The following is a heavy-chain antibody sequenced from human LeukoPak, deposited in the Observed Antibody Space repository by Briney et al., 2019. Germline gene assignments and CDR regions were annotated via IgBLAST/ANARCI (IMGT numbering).Heavy chain of an antibody. J-gene: IGHJ4*02. V-gene: IGHV1-2*06. CDR2: INPNSGGT. CDR1: GYTFTCYY. Sequence: ASVKVSCKASGYTFTCYYMHWVRQAPGQGLEWMGRINPNSGGTNYAQKFQGRVTMTRDTSISTAYMELSRLRSDDTAVYYCARDPVAGDLFDYWSQGTLVTVSS. CDR3: ARDPVAGDLFDY. D-gene: IGHD6-19*01.